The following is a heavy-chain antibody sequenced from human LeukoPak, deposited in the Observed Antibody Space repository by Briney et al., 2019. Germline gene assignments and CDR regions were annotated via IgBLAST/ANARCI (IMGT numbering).Heavy chain of an antibody. CDR2: ISYDGSNK. CDR1: GFTFSSYA. Sequence: TGGSLRLSCAASGFTFSSYAMHWVRQAPGKGLEWVAVISYDGSNKYYADSVKGRFTISRDNSKNTLYLQMNSLRVEDTAVYYCAKRYVSSNYYQCLGEWGQGTLVTVSS. CDR3: AKRYVSSNYYQCLGE. D-gene: IGHD3-22*01. V-gene: IGHV3-30-3*02. J-gene: IGHJ4*02.